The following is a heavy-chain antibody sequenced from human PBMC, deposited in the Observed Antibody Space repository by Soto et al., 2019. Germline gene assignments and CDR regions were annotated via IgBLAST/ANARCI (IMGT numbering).Heavy chain of an antibody. CDR2: ISSNGGST. CDR1: GFTFSSYA. V-gene: IGHV3-64D*06. J-gene: IGHJ4*02. D-gene: IGHD6-13*01. Sequence: GGSLRLSCSASGFTFSSYAMHWVRQAPGKGLEYVSAISSNGGSTYYADSVKGRFTISRDNSKNTLYLQMSSLRAEDTAVYYCVKERIAAAGILDYWGQGTLVTAPQ. CDR3: VKERIAAAGILDY.